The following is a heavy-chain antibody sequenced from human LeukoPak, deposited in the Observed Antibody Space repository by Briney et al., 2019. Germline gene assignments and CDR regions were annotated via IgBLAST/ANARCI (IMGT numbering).Heavy chain of an antibody. V-gene: IGHV4-61*02. Sequence: PSETLSFTCTVSGGSISSGSYYWSWIRQPAGKGLEWIGRIYTSGSTNYNPSLKSRVTISVDTSKNQFSLKLSSVTAADTAVYYCARYQLLSRHFDYWGQGTLVTVSS. CDR1: GGSISSGSYY. CDR3: ARYQLLSRHFDY. D-gene: IGHD2-2*01. CDR2: IYTSGST. J-gene: IGHJ4*02.